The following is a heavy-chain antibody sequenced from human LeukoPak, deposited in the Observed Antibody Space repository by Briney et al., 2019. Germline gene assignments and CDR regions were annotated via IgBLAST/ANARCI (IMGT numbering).Heavy chain of an antibody. CDR1: GFTFSSYA. V-gene: IGHV3-23*01. D-gene: IGHD3-22*01. CDR2: ISGSGGST. J-gene: IGHJ6*03. CDR3: AKGGVVITPYYYYYYMDV. Sequence: PGGSLRLSCAASGFTFSSYAMSWVRQAPGKGLEWVSAISGSGGSTYYADSVKGRFTISRDNSKNTLYLQMNSLRAEDTAVYYCAKGGVVITPYYYYYYMDVWGKGTTVTVSS.